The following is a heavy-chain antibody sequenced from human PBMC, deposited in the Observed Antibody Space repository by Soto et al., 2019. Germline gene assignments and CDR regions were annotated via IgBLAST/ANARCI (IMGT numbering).Heavy chain of an antibody. V-gene: IGHV3-23*01. CDR1: GFSLSDYA. D-gene: IGHD2-2*01. CDR3: VRGCSSSSCSVWRH. Sequence: EVQLLESGGDLAQPGGSLRLSCAASGFSLSDYAMTWVRQAPGKGLEWVSGISGSGDKTSYADSVKGRFIISRDTSKNTVYLQMNSLKVEDTALYYCVRGCSSSSCSVWRHWGQGTLVTVSS. J-gene: IGHJ4*02. CDR2: ISGSGDKT.